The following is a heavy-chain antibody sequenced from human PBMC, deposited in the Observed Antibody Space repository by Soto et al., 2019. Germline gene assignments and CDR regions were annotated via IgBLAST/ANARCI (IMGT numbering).Heavy chain of an antibody. CDR1: GGSIISSSYC. Sequence: SETLSLTCPVSGGSIISSSYCCVWIRQPPGKGLEWIGSIYYSGSTYYNPSLKGRVTISVDTSKNQFSLKLSSVTAADTAVYYCARVERWLQQLQHWGQGTLVTVSS. D-gene: IGHD4-4*01. J-gene: IGHJ1*01. V-gene: IGHV4-39*01. CDR3: ARVERWLQQLQH. CDR2: IYYSGST.